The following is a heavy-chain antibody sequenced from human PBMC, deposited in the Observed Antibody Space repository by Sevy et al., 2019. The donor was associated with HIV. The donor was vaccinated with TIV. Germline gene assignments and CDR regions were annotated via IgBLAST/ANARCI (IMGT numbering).Heavy chain of an antibody. CDR3: ARVSDTGSFPFDF. CDR1: GYRFSTSC. Sequence: GESLKISCRGSGYRFSTSCIGWVRQMPGKGLEWMGMIYRGDSDTRYSPSFQDQVTFSVAKSVTTAYLQWSSLKASDTAIYYCARVSDTGSFPFDFWGQGTLVTVSS. CDR2: IYRGDSDT. V-gene: IGHV5-51*01. J-gene: IGHJ4*02. D-gene: IGHD1-26*01.